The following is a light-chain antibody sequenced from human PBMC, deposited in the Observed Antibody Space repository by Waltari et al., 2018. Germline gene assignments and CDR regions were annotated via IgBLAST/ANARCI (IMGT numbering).Light chain of an antibody. V-gene: IGLV2-14*03. CDR3: SSYTSSSTVV. J-gene: IGLJ2*01. Sequence: QSALTKPASVSGSPGQSITISCTGTSSDVGGYNYVSWYQQHPGKAPKLLIYDVINRPSGVSNRFSGSKSGNTASLTISGLQAEDEADYYCSSYTSSSTVVFGGGTKLTVL. CDR2: DVI. CDR1: SSDVGGYNY.